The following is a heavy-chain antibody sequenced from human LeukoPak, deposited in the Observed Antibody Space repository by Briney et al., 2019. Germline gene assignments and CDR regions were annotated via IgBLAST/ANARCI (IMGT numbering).Heavy chain of an antibody. CDR1: GFTVSNSY. D-gene: IGHD3-10*01. CDR2: ISGGGMT. V-gene: IGHV3-53*01. CDR3: SRGFGGDLLGYYFDS. J-gene: IGHJ4*01. Sequence: GGSLRLSCVAPGFTVSNSYMTWVRQTPGKGLEWVAFISGGGMTLYADSVKGRFTISRDYSKDTLHLQMNSLRVTDTAVYYCSRGFGGDLLGYYFDSWGQGTQVTVFS.